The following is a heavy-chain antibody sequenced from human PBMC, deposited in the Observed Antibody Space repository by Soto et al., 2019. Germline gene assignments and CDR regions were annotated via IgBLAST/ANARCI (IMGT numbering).Heavy chain of an antibody. Sequence: QVQLQESGPGLVKPSETLSLTCTVSGGSVSSGSYYWSWIRQPPGKGLEWIGYIYYSGSTNYNPSLKSRVTISVDTSKNQFSLKLSSVTAADTAVYYCAREDYGDYYYGMDVWGQGTTVTVSS. CDR2: IYYSGST. J-gene: IGHJ6*02. CDR3: AREDYGDYYYGMDV. V-gene: IGHV4-61*01. CDR1: GGSVSSGSYY. D-gene: IGHD4-17*01.